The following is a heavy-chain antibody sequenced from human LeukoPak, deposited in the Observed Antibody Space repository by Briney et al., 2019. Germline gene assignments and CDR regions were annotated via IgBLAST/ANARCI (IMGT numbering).Heavy chain of an antibody. CDR3: ARSVGYSYGYGYDAFDI. V-gene: IGHV3-7*01. Sequence: PGGSLRLSCAASEFTFSSYWMSWVRQAPGKGLEWVANIKEDGSQKKYVDSVKGRFTISRDNAKNSLYLQMNSLRADDTAVYYCARSVGYSYGYGYDAFDIWGQGTMVTVSS. J-gene: IGHJ3*02. CDR1: EFTFSSYW. CDR2: IKEDGSQK. D-gene: IGHD5-18*01.